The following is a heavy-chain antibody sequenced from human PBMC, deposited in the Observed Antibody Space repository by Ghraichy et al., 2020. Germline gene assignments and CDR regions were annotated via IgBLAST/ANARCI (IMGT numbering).Heavy chain of an antibody. CDR3: AKAPWGSSSLPGY. J-gene: IGHJ4*02. D-gene: IGHD6-6*01. V-gene: IGHV3-30*18. CDR2: ISYDGSNK. CDR1: GFTFSSYG. Sequence: GGSLRLSCAASGFTFSSYGMHWVRQAPGKGLEWVAVISYDGSNKYYADSVKGRFTISRDNSKNTLYLQMNSLRAEDTAVYYCAKAPWGSSSLPGYWGQGTLVTVSS.